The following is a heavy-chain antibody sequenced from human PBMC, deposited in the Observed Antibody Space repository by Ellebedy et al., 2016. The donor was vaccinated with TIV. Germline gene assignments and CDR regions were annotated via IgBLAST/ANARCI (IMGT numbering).Heavy chain of an antibody. V-gene: IGHV3-23*03. CDR2: IFSAADGCET. D-gene: IGHD3-22*01. CDR1: GFTFSNYA. CDR3: AKPPVGFYYDGISSSPSEFDH. Sequence: PGGSLRLSCAASGFTFSNYAMNWVRQAPGKGLEWVSVIFSAADGCETHYADSVKGRFTISRDSSKNTLYLQMNSLRDENTAVYYCAKPPVGFYYDGISSSPSEFDHWGQGTLVTVSS. J-gene: IGHJ4*02.